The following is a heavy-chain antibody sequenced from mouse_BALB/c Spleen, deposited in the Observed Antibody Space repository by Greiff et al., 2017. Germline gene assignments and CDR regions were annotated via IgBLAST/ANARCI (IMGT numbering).Heavy chain of an antibody. CDR1: GFNIKDYY. Sequence: EVQLQQSGAELVRPGASVKLSCTASGFNIKDYYMHWVKQRPEQGLEWIGWIDPENGDTEYAPKFQGKATMTADTSSNTAYLQLSSLTSEDTAVYYCNAYYGFFYAMDYWGQGTSVTVSS. V-gene: IGHV14-4*02. CDR3: NAYYGFFYAMDY. D-gene: IGHD1-2*01. J-gene: IGHJ4*01. CDR2: IDPENGDT.